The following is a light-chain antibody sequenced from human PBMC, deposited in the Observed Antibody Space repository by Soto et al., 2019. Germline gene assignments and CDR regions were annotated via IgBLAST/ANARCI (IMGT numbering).Light chain of an antibody. CDR2: EVT. CDR1: SSDVENYKL. V-gene: IGLV2-23*02. J-gene: IGLJ1*01. CDR3: CSSVASYV. Sequence: QSALNQPASVSGSPGQSVTISCTATSSDVENYKLVSWYQQHPGKAPKLIIYEVTKRPSGVSNRFSGSKSANTASLTISGLQPEDEADYYCCSSVASYVSGTGTKLTVL.